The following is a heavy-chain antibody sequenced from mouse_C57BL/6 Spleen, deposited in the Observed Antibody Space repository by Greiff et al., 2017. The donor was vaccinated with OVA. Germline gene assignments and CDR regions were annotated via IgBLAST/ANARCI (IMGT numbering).Heavy chain of an antibody. V-gene: IGHV1-81*01. CDR2: IYPRSGIP. CDR1: GYTFTSYG. Sequence: VQLQQSGAELARPGASVKLSCKASGYTFTSYGISWVKQRTGQGLEWIGEIYPRSGIPYSNEKFKGTASLTAENSSSTAYMELRSLTSEDSAVDCCARAGRNYYVDYWGQGTTLTVSS. J-gene: IGHJ2*01. CDR3: ARAGRNYYVDY.